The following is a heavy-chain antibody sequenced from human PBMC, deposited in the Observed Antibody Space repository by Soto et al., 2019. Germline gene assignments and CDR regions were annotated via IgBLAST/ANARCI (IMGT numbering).Heavy chain of an antibody. D-gene: IGHD3-16*01. CDR2: IYYSGST. V-gene: IGHV4-59*01. CDR1: GGSISSYY. J-gene: IGHJ4*02. Sequence: PSETLSLTCTVSGGSISSYYWSWIRQPPGKGLEWIGYIYYSGSTNYNPSLKSRFTISVDTSKNQFSLKLSSVTAADTAVYYCARRYGGNFDSWGQEPLVTVSS. CDR3: ARRYGGNFDS.